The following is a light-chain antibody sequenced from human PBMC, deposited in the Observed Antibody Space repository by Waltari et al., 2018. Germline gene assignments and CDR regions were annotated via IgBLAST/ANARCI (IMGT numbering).Light chain of an antibody. CDR3: QSYDISLGIVV. V-gene: IGLV1-40*01. Sequence: QSVLTQPPSVSGAPGQRATISCTGGSSHLGANHDVHWYQQLPGTAPKLLIYGNSHRPSGIPDRFSGSKSGPSASLAITGLQAEDEADYYCQSYDISLGIVVFGGGTKLTVL. J-gene: IGLJ2*01. CDR2: GNS. CDR1: SSHLGANHD.